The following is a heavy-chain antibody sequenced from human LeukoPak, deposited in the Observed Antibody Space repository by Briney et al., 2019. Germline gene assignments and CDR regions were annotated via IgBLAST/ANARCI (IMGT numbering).Heavy chain of an antibody. J-gene: IGHJ4*02. CDR3: AGLDTAMITSSDY. CDR2: IIPIFGTA. V-gene: IGHV1-69*13. D-gene: IGHD5-18*01. Sequence: SVKVSFKASGGTFSSYAISWVRQAPGQGLEWMGGIIPIFGTANYAQKFQGRVTITADESTSTAYMELSSLRSEDTAVYYCAGLDTAMITSSDYWGQGTLVTVSS. CDR1: GGTFSSYA.